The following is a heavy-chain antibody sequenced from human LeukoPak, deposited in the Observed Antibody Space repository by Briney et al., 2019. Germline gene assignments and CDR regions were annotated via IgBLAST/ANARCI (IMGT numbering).Heavy chain of an antibody. CDR1: VYTFTNYD. V-gene: IGHV1-18*01. CDR2: ISTYNANT. Sequence: ASVKVSCKASVYTFTNYDISWVQQAPGQGLECMGWISTYNANTDYAQKLQGRVTMTTDTSTSTAYMELRSIRSDDTAVYYCARGWELQNWGQGTLVAVSS. D-gene: IGHD4-23*01. J-gene: IGHJ4*02. CDR3: ARGWELQN.